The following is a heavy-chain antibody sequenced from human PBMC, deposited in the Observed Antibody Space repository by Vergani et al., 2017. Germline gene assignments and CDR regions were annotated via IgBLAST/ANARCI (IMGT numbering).Heavy chain of an antibody. V-gene: IGHV1-3*01. CDR3: ATEKPRDYCLDY. CDR1: GYTFTSFA. Sequence: QVHLVQSGTEVKKPGASVKVSCKASGYTFTSFALHWVRQAPGQRLEWMGWINAGNGNTKYSQKFQDRVTITRDTSATTAYMELSSLRSEDTAVYYCATEKPRDYCLDYWGQGTLVTVSS. D-gene: IGHD2/OR15-2a*01. CDR2: INAGNGNT. J-gene: IGHJ4*02.